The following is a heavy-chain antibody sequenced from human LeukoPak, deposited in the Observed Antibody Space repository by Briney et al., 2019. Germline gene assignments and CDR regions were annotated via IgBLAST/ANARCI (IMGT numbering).Heavy chain of an antibody. CDR2: IYYSGTT. Sequence: KSSETLSLTCTVSGGSISSGRYYWGWIRQPPGKGLEWIGSIYYSGTTYYNPSLKSRVTISVDTSKNQFSLKLSSVTAADTAVYYCARHRIYCSGGSCLPFDYWGQGTLVTVSS. V-gene: IGHV4-39*01. J-gene: IGHJ4*02. CDR3: ARHRIYCSGGSCLPFDY. CDR1: GGSISSGRYY. D-gene: IGHD2-15*01.